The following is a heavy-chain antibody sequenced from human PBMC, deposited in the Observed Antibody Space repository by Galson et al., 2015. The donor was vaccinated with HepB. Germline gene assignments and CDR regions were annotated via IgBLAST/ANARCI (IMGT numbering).Heavy chain of an antibody. CDR3: ARDGGSLNSGWWLWGDY. CDR2: ISAYTGDT. Sequence: SVKVSCKASGYTFTTYGISWVRQAPGQGLEWMGWISAYTGDTNYTQKFQGRVTLTTDTSTNTAYMELRSLRSDDTAVYYCARDGGSLNSGWWLWGDYWGQGTLVTVSS. J-gene: IGHJ4*02. CDR1: GYTFTTYG. D-gene: IGHD6-19*01. V-gene: IGHV1-18*01.